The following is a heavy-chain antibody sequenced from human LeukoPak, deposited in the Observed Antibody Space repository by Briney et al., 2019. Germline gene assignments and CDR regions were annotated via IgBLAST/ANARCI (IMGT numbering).Heavy chain of an antibody. CDR2: VTTSGYNT. CDR3: AKDREWDDYAEYDY. V-gene: IGHV3-23*01. Sequence: GGSLRLSCAASGFTFTNYGMTWVRQAPGKGLEWVSGVTTSGYNTYYADSVKGRFTISRDNSKNTLYLQMNSLRADDTAVYYCAKDREWDDYAEYDYWGQGTLVTVSS. CDR1: GFTFTNYG. J-gene: IGHJ4*02. D-gene: IGHD4-17*01.